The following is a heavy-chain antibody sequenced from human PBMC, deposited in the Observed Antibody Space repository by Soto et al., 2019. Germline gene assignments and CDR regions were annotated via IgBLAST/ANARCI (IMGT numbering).Heavy chain of an antibody. CDR3: ARDVSGPGATYVMDV. CDR2: VDPEDGET. J-gene: IGHJ6*02. Sequence: EASVKVSCKVSGYTLTELSMHWVRKAPGKGLEWMRGVDPEDGETIYAQKFPGRVTMTEDTSTDTVYMELTSLTYHDTAVYYCARDVSGPGATYVMDVWAQGTTVTVYS. V-gene: IGHV1-24*01. D-gene: IGHD2-2*01. CDR1: GYTLTELS.